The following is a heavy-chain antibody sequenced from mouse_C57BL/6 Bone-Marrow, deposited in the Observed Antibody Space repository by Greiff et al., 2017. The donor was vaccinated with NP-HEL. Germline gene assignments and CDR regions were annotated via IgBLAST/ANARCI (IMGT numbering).Heavy chain of an antibody. D-gene: IGHD2-3*01. CDR3: ARWDGYYFYY. J-gene: IGHJ2*01. Sequence: QVQLQQPGAELVKPGASVKLSCKASGYTFTSYWMHWVKQRPGQGLEWIGMIHPNSGSTNYNEKFKSKATLTVDKSSSTAYMQRSSLTSEDSAVYYCARWDGYYFYYWGQGTTLTVSS. CDR2: IHPNSGST. CDR1: GYTFTSYW. V-gene: IGHV1-64*01.